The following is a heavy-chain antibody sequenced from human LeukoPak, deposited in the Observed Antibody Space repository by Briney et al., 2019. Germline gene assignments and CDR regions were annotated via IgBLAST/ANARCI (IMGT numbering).Heavy chain of an antibody. J-gene: IGHJ4*02. Sequence: SETLSLTCAVYGGSFSGYYWSWIRQPPGKGLEWIGEINHSGSTNYNPSLKSRVTISVDTSKNQFSLKLSSVTAADTAVYYCATGRRYGYVDYWGQGTLVTVSS. D-gene: IGHD1-1*01. CDR1: GGSFSGYY. V-gene: IGHV4-34*01. CDR3: ATGRRYGYVDY. CDR2: INHSGST.